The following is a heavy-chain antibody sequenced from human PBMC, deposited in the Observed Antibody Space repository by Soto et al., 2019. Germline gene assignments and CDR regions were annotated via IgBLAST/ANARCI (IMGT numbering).Heavy chain of an antibody. V-gene: IGHV3-23*01. J-gene: IGHJ4*02. CDR3: AKDPARLLIVGATQTFDY. CDR2: ISGSGGST. CDR1: GFTFSSYA. Sequence: GGSLRLSCAASGFTFSSYAMSWVRQAPGKGLEWVSAISGSGGSTYYADSVKGRFTISRDNSKNTLYLQMNSLRAEDTAVYYCAKDPARLLIVGATQTFDYWGQGTLVTVSS. D-gene: IGHD1-26*01.